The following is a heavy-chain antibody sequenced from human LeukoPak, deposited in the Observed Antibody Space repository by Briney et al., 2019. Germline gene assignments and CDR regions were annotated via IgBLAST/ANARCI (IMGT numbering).Heavy chain of an antibody. Sequence: GSLRLSCEASGFTFRTYDLHWVRQTAVKGLEWVSLINTAGGTFYSDSVRGRFTISRENAKNSFYLQMDSLTADDTAVYYCAREAFTDATGYYFSPLDMWGQGTMVTVSS. CDR1: GFTFRTYD. CDR3: AREAFTDATGYYFSPLDM. D-gene: IGHD3-22*01. V-gene: IGHV3-13*01. J-gene: IGHJ3*02. CDR2: INTAGGT.